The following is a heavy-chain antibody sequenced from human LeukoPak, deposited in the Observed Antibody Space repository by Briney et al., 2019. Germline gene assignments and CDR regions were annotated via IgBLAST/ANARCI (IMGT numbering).Heavy chain of an antibody. Sequence: SETLSLTCTVSGGSISSSSYYWGWIRQPPGKGLEWIGSIYYSGSTYYNPSLKSRVTISVDTSKNQFSLKLSSVTAADTAVYYCARQPRSYYDSSGYFLCGQGTLVTVSS. CDR3: ARQPRSYYDSSGYFL. D-gene: IGHD3-22*01. CDR2: IYYSGST. CDR1: GGSISSSSYY. J-gene: IGHJ4*02. V-gene: IGHV4-39*01.